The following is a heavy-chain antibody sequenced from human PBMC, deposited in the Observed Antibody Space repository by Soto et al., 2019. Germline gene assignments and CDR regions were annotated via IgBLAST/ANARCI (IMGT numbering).Heavy chain of an antibody. Sequence: GGSLRLSCAASGFTFSSYGMHWVRQAPGKGLEWVAVISYDGSNKYYADSVKGRFTISRDNSKNTLYLQMNSLRAEDTAVYYCAKDAAMATYYFDYWGQGTLVTVSS. CDR2: ISYDGSNK. V-gene: IGHV3-30*18. CDR3: AKDAAMATYYFDY. D-gene: IGHD5-18*01. CDR1: GFTFSSYG. J-gene: IGHJ4*02.